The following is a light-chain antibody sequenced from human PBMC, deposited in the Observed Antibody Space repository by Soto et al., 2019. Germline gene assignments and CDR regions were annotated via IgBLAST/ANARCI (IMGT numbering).Light chain of an antibody. CDR2: AVS. V-gene: IGKV1-27*01. CDR1: QGIGDY. Sequence: DIQMTQSPSSLSASVGDRVTITCRASQGIGDYLAWYQQKPGKVPKLLFFAVSTLQSGVPSRFSGSGSWTDFTLTISSLQPEDVATYYCQKYNSALVTFGGGTKVEIK. J-gene: IGKJ4*01. CDR3: QKYNSALVT.